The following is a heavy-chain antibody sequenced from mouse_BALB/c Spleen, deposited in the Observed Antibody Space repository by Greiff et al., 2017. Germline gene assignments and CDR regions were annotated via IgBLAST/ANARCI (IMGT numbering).Heavy chain of an antibody. CDR1: GFTFSSYA. V-gene: IGHV5-6-5*01. D-gene: IGHD1-1*01. CDR2: ISSGGST. CDR3: ARGPYGSSYGYFDY. J-gene: IGHJ2*01. Sequence: DVKLVESGGGLVKPGGSLKLSCAASGFTFSSYAMSWVRQTPEKRLEWVASISSGGSTYYPDSVKGRFTISRDNARNILYLQMSSLRSEDTAMYYCARGPYGSSYGYFDYWGQGTTLTVSS.